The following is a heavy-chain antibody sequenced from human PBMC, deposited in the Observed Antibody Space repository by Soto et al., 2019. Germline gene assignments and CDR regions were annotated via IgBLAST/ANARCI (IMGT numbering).Heavy chain of an antibody. CDR3: ASRSPAHCF. CDR2: IWQDGRNK. Sequence: QVQLVESGGGVVKPGRSLRLSCAASGFTFSNFGMHWVRQAPGKGLEWVAVIWQDGRNKYSEDFVKGRFTISRNKSKKTPYLQMNSLRAEDMAVYYCASRSPAHCFWGQGTLLTVCS. J-gene: IGHJ4*02. V-gene: IGHV3-33*01. D-gene: IGHD2-21*02. CDR1: GFTFSNFG.